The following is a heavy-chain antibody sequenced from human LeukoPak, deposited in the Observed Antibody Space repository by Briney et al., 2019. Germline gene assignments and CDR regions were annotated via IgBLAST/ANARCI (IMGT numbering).Heavy chain of an antibody. CDR3: ARSGGWLLRFDY. J-gene: IGHJ4*02. CDR1: GGSFSGYY. V-gene: IGHV4-34*01. D-gene: IGHD3-22*01. Sequence: SETLSLTCAVYGGSFSGYYWSWIRQPPGKGLEWIGEINHSGSTNYNPSLKSRVTISVDKSKNQFSLKLSSVTAADTAVYYCARSGGWLLRFDYWGQGTLVTVSS. CDR2: INHSGST.